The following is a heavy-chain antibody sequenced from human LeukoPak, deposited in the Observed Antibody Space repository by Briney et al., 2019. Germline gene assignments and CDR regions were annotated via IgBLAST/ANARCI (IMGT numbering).Heavy chain of an antibody. D-gene: IGHD4-17*01. J-gene: IGHJ3*02. Sequence: PGGSLRLSCAASGFTFSSYGMYWVRQAPGKGLEWVAFIRYDGSNKYYADSVKGRFTVSRDNSKNTLYLQMNSLRAEDTAVYYCATGDGDYVAAFDIWGQGTMVTVSS. CDR2: IRYDGSNK. CDR1: GFTFSSYG. V-gene: IGHV3-30*02. CDR3: ATGDGDYVAAFDI.